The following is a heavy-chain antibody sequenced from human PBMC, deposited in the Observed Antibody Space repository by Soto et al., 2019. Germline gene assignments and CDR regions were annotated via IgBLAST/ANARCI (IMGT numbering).Heavy chain of an antibody. CDR3: ARDRGYATI. J-gene: IGHJ3*02. Sequence: GGSLRLSCSASGFTFSIYTMNWVRQAPGKGLEWVSSISSRSSDIYYADSVKGRFTISRDNAKNSLYLQMNSLRTEDTAVYYCARDRGYATIWGRGTMVTVSS. V-gene: IGHV3-21*01. CDR2: ISSRSSDI. D-gene: IGHD5-12*01. CDR1: GFTFSIYT.